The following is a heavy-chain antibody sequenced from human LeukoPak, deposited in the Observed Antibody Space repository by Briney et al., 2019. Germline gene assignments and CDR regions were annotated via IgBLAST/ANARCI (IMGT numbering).Heavy chain of an antibody. CDR3: ARVAQWELLLGNWFDH. Sequence: ASVTVSFMASVYTFTSYGISWVRQAPGQGLEWMGWISAYNGNTNSAQKLQGRVTMTTDTSTSTAYMELRSLRSDDTAVYYCARVAQWELLLGNWFDHWGQGTLVTVSS. CDR2: ISAYNGNT. V-gene: IGHV1-18*01. J-gene: IGHJ5*02. CDR1: VYTFTSYG. D-gene: IGHD1-26*01.